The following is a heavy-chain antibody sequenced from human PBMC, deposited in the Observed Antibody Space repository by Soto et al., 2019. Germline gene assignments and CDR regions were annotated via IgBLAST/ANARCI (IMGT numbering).Heavy chain of an antibody. Sequence: GGSLRLSCAASGFTFSSYAMHWVRQAPGKGLEYVSAISSNGGSTYYANSVKGRFTISRDNSKHTLYLQMGSLRAEDMAVYYCARGRTQYQLLSPPDDYWGQGTLVTVSS. D-gene: IGHD2-2*01. J-gene: IGHJ4*02. V-gene: IGHV3-64*01. CDR2: ISSNGGST. CDR1: GFTFSSYA. CDR3: ARGRTQYQLLSPPDDY.